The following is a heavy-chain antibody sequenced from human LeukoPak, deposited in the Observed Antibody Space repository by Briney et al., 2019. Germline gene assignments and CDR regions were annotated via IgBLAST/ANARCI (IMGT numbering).Heavy chain of an antibody. Sequence: PSETPSLTCNVSGGSVSNYRYYWGWIRQPPGKGLEWIGSLYYTGSTYHNPSLGGRVATSVDTSKNQISLRLSSVTAADTAVYYCARHAGMTMASLFFDYWGQGTLVTVS. J-gene: IGHJ4*02. CDR2: LYYTGST. CDR3: ARHAGMTMASLFFDY. CDR1: GGSVSNYRYY. V-gene: IGHV4-39*01. D-gene: IGHD4/OR15-4a*01.